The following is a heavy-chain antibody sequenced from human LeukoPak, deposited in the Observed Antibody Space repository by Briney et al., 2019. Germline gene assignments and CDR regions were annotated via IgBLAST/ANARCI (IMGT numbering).Heavy chain of an antibody. CDR3: ARGCTSNSCYDY. CDR2: INEDGNKK. V-gene: IGHV3-7*01. J-gene: IGHJ4*02. Sequence: GGSLRLSCAASGLIFSKYWMTWVRQAPGKGLEWVANINEDGNKKYYVDSVKGRFTISRDNTKNSLYLQMNSLRAEDTALYYCARGCTSNSCYDYWGQGTLVTVSS. CDR1: GLIFSKYW. D-gene: IGHD2-2*01.